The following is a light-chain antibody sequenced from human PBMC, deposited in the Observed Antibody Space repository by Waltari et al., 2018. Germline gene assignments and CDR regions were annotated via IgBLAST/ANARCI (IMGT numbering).Light chain of an antibody. CDR2: DGS. J-gene: IGLJ1*01. V-gene: IGLV2-14*03. CDR3: SSYTSSSTLYV. CDR1: SSDVGGYNY. Sequence: QSALTQPASVSGSPGQSITLSCTGTSSDVGGYNYVSWYQQHPGKAPKLMIYDGSNRPSGVSNRFSGSKSGNTASLTISGLQAEDEADYYCSSYTSSSTLYVFGTGTKVTVL.